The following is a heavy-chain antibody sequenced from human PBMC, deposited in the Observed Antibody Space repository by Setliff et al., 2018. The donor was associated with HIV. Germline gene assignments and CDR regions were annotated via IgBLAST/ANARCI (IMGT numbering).Heavy chain of an antibody. D-gene: IGHD6-19*01. J-gene: IGHJ6*02. CDR1: GFTFGDYA. Sequence: GGSLRLSCTASGFTFGDYAMSWVRQAPGKGLEWVGFIRSKAYGGTTEYAASVKGRFTISRDDSKSIAYLQMNSLKTEDTAVHYCTRDRYSSGWYGMDVWGQGTTVTVSS. CDR3: TRDRYSSGWYGMDV. CDR2: IRSKAYGGTT. V-gene: IGHV3-49*04.